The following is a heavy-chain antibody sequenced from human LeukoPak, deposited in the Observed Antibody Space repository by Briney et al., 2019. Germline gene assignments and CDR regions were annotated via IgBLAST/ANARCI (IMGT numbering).Heavy chain of an antibody. V-gene: IGHV3-30*14. D-gene: IGHD6-19*01. Sequence: GGSLRLSCAASGFTFSSYAMHWARQAPGKGLEWVAVISYDGSNKYYADSVKGRFTISRDNSKNTLYLQMNNLRAEDTAVYYCARGHSSGWYYFDYWGQGTLVTVSS. CDR1: GFTFSSYA. J-gene: IGHJ4*02. CDR3: ARGHSSGWYYFDY. CDR2: ISYDGSNK.